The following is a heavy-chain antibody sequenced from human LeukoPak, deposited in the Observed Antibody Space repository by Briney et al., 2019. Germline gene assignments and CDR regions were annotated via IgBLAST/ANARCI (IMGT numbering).Heavy chain of an antibody. J-gene: IGHJ4*02. V-gene: IGHV3-21*01. CDR1: GFTFSSYS. D-gene: IGHD3-10*01. CDR3: ARDKKSYYYGSGSYYNFDY. Sequence: GGSLRLSCAASGFTFSSYSMNWVRQAPGKGLEWVSSISSSSSYIYYADSVKGRFTISRDNAKNSLYLQINSLRAEDTAVYYCARDKKSYYYGSGSYYNFDYWGQGTLVTVSS. CDR2: ISSSSSYI.